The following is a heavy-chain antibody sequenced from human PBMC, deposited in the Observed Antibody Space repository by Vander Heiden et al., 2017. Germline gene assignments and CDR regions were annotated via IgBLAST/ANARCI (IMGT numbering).Heavy chain of an antibody. Sequence: EVQLVESGGGLVKPGGSLRLSCAASGFTFSSSSMNWVRQAPGKGLEWVSSISSSSSYIYYADSVKGRFTISRDNAKNSLYLQMNSLRAEDTAVYYCARDRDPYSSGWYGWFDPWGQGTLVTVSS. J-gene: IGHJ5*02. CDR3: ARDRDPYSSGWYGWFDP. D-gene: IGHD6-19*01. CDR2: ISSSSSYI. CDR1: GFTFSSSS. V-gene: IGHV3-21*01.